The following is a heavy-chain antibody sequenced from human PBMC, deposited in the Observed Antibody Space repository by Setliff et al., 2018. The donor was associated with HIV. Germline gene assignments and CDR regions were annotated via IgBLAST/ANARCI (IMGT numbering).Heavy chain of an antibody. D-gene: IGHD2-15*01. CDR3: ARDYSPPSHVPGAFDI. Sequence: PSETLSLTCTVSGGSISSGGYYWSWIRQHPGKGLEWIGYIYYSGSTYYNPSLKSRVTISVDTSKNQFSLKLSSVTAADTAVYYCARDYSPPSHVPGAFDIWAKGQWSPSPQ. CDR1: GGSISSGGYY. CDR2: IYYSGST. V-gene: IGHV4-31*03. J-gene: IGHJ3*02.